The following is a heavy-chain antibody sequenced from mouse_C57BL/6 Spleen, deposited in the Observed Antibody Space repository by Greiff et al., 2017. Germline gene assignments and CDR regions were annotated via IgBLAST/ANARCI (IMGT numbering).Heavy chain of an antibody. D-gene: IGHD2-1*01. J-gene: IGHJ1*03. Sequence: VQLQQPGAELVKPGASVQMSCKASGYTFTSYWITWVKQRPGQGLEWIGDIYPGSGSTNYNEKFKSKATLTVDTSSSTAYMQLSSLTSEDSAVYYCARIYYGNSWYFDVWGTGTTVTVSS. CDR1: GYTFTSYW. V-gene: IGHV1-55*01. CDR3: ARIYYGNSWYFDV. CDR2: IYPGSGST.